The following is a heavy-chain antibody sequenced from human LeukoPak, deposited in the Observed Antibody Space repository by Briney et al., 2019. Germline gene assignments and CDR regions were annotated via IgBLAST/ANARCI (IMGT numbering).Heavy chain of an antibody. CDR1: GFTFDDYA. V-gene: IGHV3-43*02. CDR2: ISGDGGST. Sequence: GGSLRLSCAASGFTFDDYAMHWVRQAPGKGLEWVSLISGDGGSTYYADSVKGRFTISRDNSKNSLYLQMNSLRTEDTALYYCAKEPYYDSSGYFDYWGQGTLVTVSS. J-gene: IGHJ4*02. D-gene: IGHD3-22*01. CDR3: AKEPYYDSSGYFDY.